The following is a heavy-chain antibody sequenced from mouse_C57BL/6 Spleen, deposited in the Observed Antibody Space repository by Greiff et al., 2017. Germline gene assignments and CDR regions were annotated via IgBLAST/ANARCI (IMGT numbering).Heavy chain of an antibody. CDR3: ARIYYGNYGAMDY. CDR1: GFSLTSYG. Sequence: QVQLKQSGPGLVQPSQSLSITCTVSGFSLTSYGVHWVRQSPGKGLEWLGVIWSGGSTDYNAAFISRLSISKDNSKSLVFFKMNSLQAEETAIYYCARIYYGNYGAMDYWGQGTSVTVSS. J-gene: IGHJ4*01. D-gene: IGHD2-1*01. V-gene: IGHV2-2*01. CDR2: IWSGGST.